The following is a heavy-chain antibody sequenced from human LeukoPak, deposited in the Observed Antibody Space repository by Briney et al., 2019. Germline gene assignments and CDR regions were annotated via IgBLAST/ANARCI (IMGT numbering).Heavy chain of an antibody. V-gene: IGHV4-39*01. Sequence: PSETLSLTCTVSGGSISSSGYYWDWIRQPPGKGLEWIGSIYYSGSTYYKPALKSRVTMSVDTSKYQFSLQLSSVTAADTAVYYCARQYSSSARMIDFWGQGALVTVSS. CDR3: ARQYSSSARMIDF. CDR2: IYYSGST. J-gene: IGHJ4*02. CDR1: GGSISSSGYY. D-gene: IGHD6-6*01.